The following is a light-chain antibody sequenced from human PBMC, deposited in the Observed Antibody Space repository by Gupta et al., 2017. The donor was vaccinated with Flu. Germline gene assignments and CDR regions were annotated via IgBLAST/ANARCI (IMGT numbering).Light chain of an antibody. J-gene: IGKJ2*01. Sequence: DFVMSQSPDSLSVSLGERATINCKSSQSVLYSSNNKNYLAWYQQKPGQPPKLLIYWSSIRESGVPDRFSGSGSGTDFTLTISSLQAEDVAVYYCQQLYRSPYTFGQGTKLEIK. CDR3: QQLYRSPYT. V-gene: IGKV4-1*01. CDR2: WSS. CDR1: QSVLYSSNNKNY.